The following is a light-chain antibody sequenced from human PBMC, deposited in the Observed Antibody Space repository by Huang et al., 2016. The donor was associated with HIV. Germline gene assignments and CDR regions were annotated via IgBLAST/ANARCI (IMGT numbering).Light chain of an antibody. CDR2: ATS. CDR3: QQSYNTPYT. CDR1: RNISSD. V-gene: IGKV1-39*01. J-gene: IGKJ2*01. Sequence: DIQMTQSPTSLSASVGDRVTIACRASRNISSDLNWYQQKPWKAPKLLMFATSSLPSGVPSRFSGSGSGTDFTLTISSLQPEDFAIYYCQQSYNTPYTFGQGTKLEIK.